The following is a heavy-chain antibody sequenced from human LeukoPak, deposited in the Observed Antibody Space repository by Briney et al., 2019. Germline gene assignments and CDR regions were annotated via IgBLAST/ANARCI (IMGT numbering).Heavy chain of an antibody. CDR1: GFTFSNNY. CDR2: IYGDGAT. D-gene: IGHD6-13*01. J-gene: IGHJ5*02. CDR3: AKGGAPSSRYAPWWFDP. V-gene: IGHV3-66*01. Sequence: GGSLRLSCAASGFTFSNNYMTWVRQAAGKGLEWVSVIYGDGATHYADSVKGRFIISRDNSKNTLDLQMHSLRVEDTAVYYCAKGGAPSSRYAPWWFDPWGQGTLVTVSS.